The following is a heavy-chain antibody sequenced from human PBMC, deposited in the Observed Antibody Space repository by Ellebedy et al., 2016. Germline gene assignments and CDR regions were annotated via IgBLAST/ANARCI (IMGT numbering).Heavy chain of an antibody. CDR2: ITGTGSNT. CDR3: ARDGAPYDFWSGYLDY. D-gene: IGHD3-3*01. Sequence: GESLKISXAASGFTFINYAMSWVRQAPGKGLEWVSAITGTGSNTYYADSVKGRFTISRDNSKNTLYLQMNSLRAEDTAVYYCARDGAPYDFWSGYLDYWGQGTLVTVSS. V-gene: IGHV3-23*01. J-gene: IGHJ4*02. CDR1: GFTFINYA.